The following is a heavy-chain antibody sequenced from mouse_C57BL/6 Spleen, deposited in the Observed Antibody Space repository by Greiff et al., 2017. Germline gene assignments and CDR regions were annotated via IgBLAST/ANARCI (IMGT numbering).Heavy chain of an antibody. Sequence: VKLQQPGAELVRPGSSVKLSCKASGYTFTSYWMHWVKQRPIQGLEWIGNIDPSDSETHYNQKFKDKATLTVDKSSSTAYMQLSSLTSEDSAVYYCARGDDGYPFDYWGQGTTLTVSS. CDR3: ARGDDGYPFDY. CDR2: IDPSDSET. V-gene: IGHV1-52*01. CDR1: GYTFTSYW. J-gene: IGHJ2*01. D-gene: IGHD2-3*01.